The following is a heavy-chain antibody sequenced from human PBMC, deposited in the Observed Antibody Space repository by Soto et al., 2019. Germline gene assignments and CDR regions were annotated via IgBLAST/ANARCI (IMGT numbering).Heavy chain of an antibody. CDR2: FSRSDDSR. CDR1: GFTFDMYA. V-gene: IGHV3-23*01. D-gene: IGHD6-13*01. Sequence: GGSLRLSRAASGFTFDMYAMSWVRQAPGKGLEWVAAFSRSDDSRYYADSVKGRFTVSRDNSKKTLSLQMNSLRAEDTAVYYCAKGAGAGYSSSWLFDSWGQGTLVTVSS. J-gene: IGHJ4*02. CDR3: AKGAGAGYSSSWLFDS.